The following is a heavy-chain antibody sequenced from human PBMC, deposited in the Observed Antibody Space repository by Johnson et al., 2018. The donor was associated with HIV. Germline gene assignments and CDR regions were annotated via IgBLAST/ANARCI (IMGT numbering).Heavy chain of an antibody. CDR3: AKEEGIAAAGGAFDI. Sequence: QVHLVESGGGVVQPGRSLRLSCAASGFTFSSYGMHWVRQAPGKGLEWVAVISYDGSNQYYADSVKGRFTISRDNSKNTLYLQMNSLRAEDTAVYYCAKEEGIAAAGGAFDIWGQGTMVTVSS. J-gene: IGHJ3*02. V-gene: IGHV3-30*19. CDR1: GFTFSSYG. CDR2: ISYDGSNQ. D-gene: IGHD6-13*01.